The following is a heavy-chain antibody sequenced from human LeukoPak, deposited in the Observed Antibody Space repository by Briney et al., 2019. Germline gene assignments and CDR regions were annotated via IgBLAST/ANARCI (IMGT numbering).Heavy chain of an antibody. CDR2: IKSKTDGGTT. V-gene: IGHV3-15*01. J-gene: IGHJ4*02. CDR1: GFTFSNAW. D-gene: IGHD3-3*01. Sequence: GGSLRLSCAASGFTFSNAWMSWVRQAPGKGLEWVGRIKSKTDGGTTDYAAPVKGRFTISRDDSKNTLYLQMNSLKTEDTAVYYCTTDSGYDFWSGYLYYFDYWGQGTLVTVSS. CDR3: TTDSGYDFWSGYLYYFDY.